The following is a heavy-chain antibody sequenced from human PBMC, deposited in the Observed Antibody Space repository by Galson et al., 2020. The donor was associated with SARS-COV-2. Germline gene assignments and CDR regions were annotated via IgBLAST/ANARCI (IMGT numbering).Heavy chain of an antibody. CDR2: IYYSGST. CDR1: GGSISSGDYY. J-gene: IGHJ6*02. V-gene: IGHV4-30-4*01. D-gene: IGHD3-10*01. Sequence: ETSETLSLTCTVSGGSISSGDYYWSWIRQPPGKGLEWIGYIYYSGSTYYNPSLKSRVTISVDTSKNQFSLKLSSVTAADTAVYYCARDFYLAYGAGSYYISPYGVYVWGQGTTVTVSS. CDR3: ARDFYLAYGAGSYYISPYGVYV.